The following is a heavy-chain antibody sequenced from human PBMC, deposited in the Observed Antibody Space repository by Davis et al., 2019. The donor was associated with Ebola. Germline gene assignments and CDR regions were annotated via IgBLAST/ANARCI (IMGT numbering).Heavy chain of an antibody. D-gene: IGHD1-1*01. CDR1: GFTFSESP. Sequence: GESLKISCAASGFTFSESPIHWIRQASGKGLEWVGRVREKAKNFATGYAASVAGRFIISRDNSKNMAYPQMNSLKSEDTARYFCTRQVPGTGTTDRWGQGTLVTVSS. J-gene: IGHJ5*02. CDR2: VREKAKNFAT. CDR3: TRQVPGTGTTDR. V-gene: IGHV3-73*01.